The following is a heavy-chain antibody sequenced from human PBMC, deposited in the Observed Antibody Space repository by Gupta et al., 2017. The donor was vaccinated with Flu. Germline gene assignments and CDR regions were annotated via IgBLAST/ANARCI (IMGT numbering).Heavy chain of an antibody. Sequence: QERAVESGGGVVQPGRSLRLSCAASGFSFSNYGLHWVRPAPGKGLGWVAVITHDGSNYYHTDSVKGRFTISRDNSKNTLYLQMCSLRTEDTAVYYCAKDWRWDNNNYGMNVWGQGTTVTVSS. V-gene: IGHV3-30*18. CDR3: AKDWRWDNNNYGMNV. CDR1: GFSFSNYG. D-gene: IGHD5-24*01. CDR2: ITHDGSNY. J-gene: IGHJ6*02.